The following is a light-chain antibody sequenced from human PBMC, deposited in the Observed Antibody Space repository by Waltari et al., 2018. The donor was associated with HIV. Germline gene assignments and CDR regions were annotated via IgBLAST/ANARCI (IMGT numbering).Light chain of an antibody. CDR1: SSDVGAYNY. V-gene: IGLV2-11*01. J-gene: IGLJ2*01. CDR3: SSYAGTSNFVL. Sequence: QSALTQPRSVSESPGQSVTISCTGTSSDVGAYNYVSWYQQHPGRAPKFIIYNVSARPSALPDRFSCSKSGNTASLTIFGLQAEDEADYYCSSYAGTSNFVLFGGGTKLTVL. CDR2: NVS.